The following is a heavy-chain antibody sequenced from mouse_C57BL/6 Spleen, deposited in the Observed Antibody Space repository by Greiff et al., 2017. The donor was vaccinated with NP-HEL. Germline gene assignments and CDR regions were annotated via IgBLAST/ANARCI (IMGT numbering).Heavy chain of an antibody. CDR2: INPGSGGT. D-gene: IGHD2-4*01. J-gene: IGHJ4*01. V-gene: IGHV1-54*01. CDR3: ARNYDYVYAMDY. CDR1: GYAFTNYL. Sequence: QVQLKESGAELVRPGTSVKVSCKASGYAFTNYLIEWVKQRPGQGLEWIGVINPGSGGTNYNEKFKGKATLTADKSSSTAYMQLSSLTSEDSAVYFCARNYDYVYAMDYWGQGTSVTVSS.